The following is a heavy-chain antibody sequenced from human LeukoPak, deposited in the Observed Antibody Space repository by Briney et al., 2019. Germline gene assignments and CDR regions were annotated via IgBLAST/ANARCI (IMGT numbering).Heavy chain of an antibody. CDR2: IFPADSDT. CDR1: GYSFNAYW. D-gene: IGHD3-16*01. V-gene: IGHV5-51*01. J-gene: IGHJ4*02. CDR3: ARQKGAYFDY. Sequence: GESLKISCKASGYSFNAYWVAWVRQMPGKGLEWMGIIFPADSDTRYSPSFQGQVTISVDKSLNTAYLQWSSLKASDTAMYYCARQKGAYFDYWGQGNLVTVSS.